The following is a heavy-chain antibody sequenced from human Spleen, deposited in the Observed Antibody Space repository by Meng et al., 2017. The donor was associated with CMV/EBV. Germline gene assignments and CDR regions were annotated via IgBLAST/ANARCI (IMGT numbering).Heavy chain of an antibody. V-gene: IGHV3-11*04. CDR2: ISSSSSTI. CDR1: GFTFSDYY. Sequence: LSLTCAASGFTFSDYYMSWIRQAPGKGLEWVSYISSSSSTIYYADSVKGRFTISRDNAKNSLYLQMNSLRAEDTAVYYCARGATIFGVVNWGFDYWGQGTLVTVSS. J-gene: IGHJ4*02. CDR3: ARGATIFGVVNWGFDY. D-gene: IGHD3-3*01.